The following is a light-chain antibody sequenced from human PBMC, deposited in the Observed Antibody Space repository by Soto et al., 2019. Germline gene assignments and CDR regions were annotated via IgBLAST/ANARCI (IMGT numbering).Light chain of an antibody. CDR1: QGISRW. V-gene: IGKV1-5*03. CDR2: QAS. Sequence: DIQMTQSPSTLSASVGDRVTITCRASQGISRWLAWYQQKPGKAPNLLIYQASSLGSGVPSRFSGSGSETEFTLAISGLQPDDFATYFCQQYNSYPYTFGQGTKLEIK. CDR3: QQYNSYPYT. J-gene: IGKJ2*01.